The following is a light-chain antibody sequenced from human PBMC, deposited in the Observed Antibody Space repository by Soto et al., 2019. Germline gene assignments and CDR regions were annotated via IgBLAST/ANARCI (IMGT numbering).Light chain of an antibody. CDR2: WAS. CDR1: QSVLYNSNNKNY. Sequence: DIVMTQSPDSLAVSLGERATINCKSSQSVLYNSNNKNYLAWYQQKPEQPPKLLIYWASTRESGVPDRFSGSGSGTDFTLTISSLQAEDVAVYYCQQYYSTPQTFGQGTKVEIK. J-gene: IGKJ1*01. CDR3: QQYYSTPQT. V-gene: IGKV4-1*01.